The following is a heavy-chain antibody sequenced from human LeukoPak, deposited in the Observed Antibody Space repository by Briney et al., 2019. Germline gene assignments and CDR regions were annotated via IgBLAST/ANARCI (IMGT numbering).Heavy chain of an antibody. D-gene: IGHD1-26*01. V-gene: IGHV4-34*01. CDR3: ARALLHSGSCIDY. Sequence: SETLSLTCAVYGGSFSVYYWSWIRQPPGKGLEWIGEITHSGSTNFSPSLKSRVTISADTSKSQFSLKLSSVTAADTALYYCARALLHSGSCIDYWGQGILVTVSS. J-gene: IGHJ4*02. CDR2: ITHSGST. CDR1: GGSFSVYY.